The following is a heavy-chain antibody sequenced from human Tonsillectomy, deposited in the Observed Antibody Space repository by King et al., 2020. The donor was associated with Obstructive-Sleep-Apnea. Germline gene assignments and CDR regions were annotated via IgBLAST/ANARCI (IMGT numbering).Heavy chain of an antibody. D-gene: IGHD3-16*01. V-gene: IGHV1-18*04. J-gene: IGHJ5*02. CDR1: GYTFTSYG. CDR3: AGALLWGLGGWFDP. Sequence: VQLVESGAEVKKPGASVKVSCKASGYTFTSYGISWVRQAPGQGLEWMGWISAYNGNTNYAQKLQGRVTMTTDTSTSTAYMELRSLSSDETAVYYVAGALLWGLGGWFDPWGQGTLVTVSS. CDR2: ISAYNGNT.